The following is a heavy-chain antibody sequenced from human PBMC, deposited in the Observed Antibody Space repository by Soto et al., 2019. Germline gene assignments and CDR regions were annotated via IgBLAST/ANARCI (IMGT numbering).Heavy chain of an antibody. J-gene: IGHJ4*02. CDR2: IYHSGST. D-gene: IGHD4-4*01. CDR3: ASLGTTVTTFDY. CDR1: GGSISSSNW. V-gene: IGHV4-4*02. Sequence: PSETLSLTCAVSGGSISSSNWWSWVRQPPGKGLEWIGEIYHSGSTNYNPSLKSRVTISVDKSKNQFSLKLSSVTAADTAVYYCASLGTTVTTFDYCGPGTLVTVSS.